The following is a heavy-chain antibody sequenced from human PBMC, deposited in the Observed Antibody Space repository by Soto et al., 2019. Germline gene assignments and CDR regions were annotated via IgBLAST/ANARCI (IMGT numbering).Heavy chain of an antibody. V-gene: IGHV3-23*01. D-gene: IGHD3-16*01. Sequence: SCAASGFSFPSFAMSWVRQAPGKGLEWVSAIGAGSAGTHYADSVKGRFTISRDDSKNTLYLEMNSLRADDTAVYYCAAPRVWVARTRYFDPWGQGTPVTVSS. CDR2: IGAGSAGT. CDR1: GFSFPSFA. J-gene: IGHJ5*02. CDR3: AAPRVWVARTRYFDP.